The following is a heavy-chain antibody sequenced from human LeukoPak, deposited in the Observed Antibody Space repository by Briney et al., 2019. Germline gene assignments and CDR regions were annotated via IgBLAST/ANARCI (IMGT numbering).Heavy chain of an antibody. CDR2: IYHSGST. D-gene: IGHD6-19*01. CDR3: ARSKRYSGWYGYIDY. Sequence: SETLSLTCTVSGYSISSGYYWGWIRQPPGKGLEWIGSIYHSGSTYYNPSLKSRVTISVDTSKNQFSLKLTSVTAADTAVYYCARSKRYSGWYGYIDYWGQGTLVSVSS. CDR1: GYSISSGYY. J-gene: IGHJ4*02. V-gene: IGHV4-38-2*02.